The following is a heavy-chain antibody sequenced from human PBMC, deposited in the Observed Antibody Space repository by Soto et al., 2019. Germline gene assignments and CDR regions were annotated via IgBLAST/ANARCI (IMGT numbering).Heavy chain of an antibody. D-gene: IGHD6-6*01. V-gene: IGHV3-74*01. CDR3: ARDRPGEPPYFGF. CDR2: INTDGSGT. CDR1: GDSVNIEV. J-gene: IGHJ4*02. Sequence: LGSAASGDSVNIEVVPVVRKKPGGGLVWVSRINTDGSGTTYADSVKGRFTISRDNSKDTLYLQMNSLRAEDTAVYYCARDRPGEPPYFGFWGQAILVSGS.